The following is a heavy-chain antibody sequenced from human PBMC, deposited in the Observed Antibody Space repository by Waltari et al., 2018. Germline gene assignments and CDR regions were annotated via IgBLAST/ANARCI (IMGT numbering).Heavy chain of an antibody. V-gene: IGHV4-61*02. J-gene: IGHJ4*02. CDR1: GGSISSGSYY. CDR2: NYNSGTT. D-gene: IGHD2-8*01. CDR3: ARARAGVCYDY. Sequence: QAQLQESGPGLVKPSQTLSLTCTVSGGSISSGSYYWSWIRQPAGKGLEWIGRNYNSGTTTYNPSLKIRVTISVDTSKNQFSLKLSSVTAADTAVYYCARARAGVCYDYWGQGTLVTVSS.